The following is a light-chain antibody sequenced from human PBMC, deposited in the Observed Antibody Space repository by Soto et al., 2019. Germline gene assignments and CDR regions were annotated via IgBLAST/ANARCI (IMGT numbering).Light chain of an antibody. CDR3: QQYSGLT. V-gene: IGKV1-5*01. CDR1: QSISSW. J-gene: IGKJ4*01. Sequence: DIQMTQSPSTLSASVGDRVTITCRASQSISSWLAWYQQKPGTVPKLLIHSASTLQSGVPSRFSGSGSGTEFTLTISSLQPDDFATYYCQQYSGLTFGGGTKVDI. CDR2: SAS.